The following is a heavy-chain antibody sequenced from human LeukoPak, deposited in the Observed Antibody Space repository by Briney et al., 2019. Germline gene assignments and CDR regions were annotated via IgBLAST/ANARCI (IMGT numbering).Heavy chain of an antibody. Sequence: PSETLSLTCTVSGGSISSSSYYWGWIRQPPGKGLEWIGSIYYSGSTYYNPSLKSRVTISVDTSKNQFSLKLSSVTAADTAVYYCARGTVSQYYDFWSGYYPDYFDYWGQGTLVTVSS. CDR2: IYYSGST. J-gene: IGHJ4*02. CDR3: ARGTVSQYYDFWSGYYPDYFDY. D-gene: IGHD3-3*01. V-gene: IGHV4-39*07. CDR1: GGSISSSSYY.